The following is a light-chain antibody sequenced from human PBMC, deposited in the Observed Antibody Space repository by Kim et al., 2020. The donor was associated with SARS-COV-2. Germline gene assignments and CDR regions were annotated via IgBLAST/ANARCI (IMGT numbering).Light chain of an antibody. CDR2: DAS. V-gene: IGKV1-33*01. Sequence: DIQMTQSPSSLSASIGDRVTITCQASQDISNYLNWYHHKPGKAPKLLIYDASNLETGVPSRFSGSGSGTDFTLTISSLQPEDVATYYCQQYDNFPWTFGQGTKVDIK. CDR1: QDISNY. J-gene: IGKJ1*01. CDR3: QQYDNFPWT.